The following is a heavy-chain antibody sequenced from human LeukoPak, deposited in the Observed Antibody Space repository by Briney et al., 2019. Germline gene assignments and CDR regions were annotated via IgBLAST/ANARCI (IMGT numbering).Heavy chain of an antibody. V-gene: IGHV4-39*01. J-gene: IGHJ4*02. CDR2: IYYNGNT. D-gene: IGHD6-13*01. CDR3: ARLPSGYTSSLGVFDY. Sequence: SETLSLTCTVSGGSISSSSYYWGWIRQPPGKGLGWIGTIYYNGNTYYNPSLKSRVTISEDTSRNQFSLELSSVTAVDTAIYYCARLPSGYTSSLGVFDYWGQGTLVTASS. CDR1: GGSISSSSYY.